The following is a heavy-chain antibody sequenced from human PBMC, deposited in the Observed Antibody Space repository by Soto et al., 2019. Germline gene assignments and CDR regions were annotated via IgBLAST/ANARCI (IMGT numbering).Heavy chain of an antibody. CDR3: ARGLISGSHYSGGWYYFLS. V-gene: IGHV4-4*02. CDR1: GDSISSTHW. Sequence: PSETLSLTCVVSGDSISSTHWWTWVRQTPGTGLEWIGQINHSGSANYNPSLKSRVTISVHTSNSQFSLELNSVTAADTALYYCARGLISGSHYSGGWYYFLSWGQGTQVTVSS. J-gene: IGHJ4*02. CDR2: INHSGSA. D-gene: IGHD1-26*01.